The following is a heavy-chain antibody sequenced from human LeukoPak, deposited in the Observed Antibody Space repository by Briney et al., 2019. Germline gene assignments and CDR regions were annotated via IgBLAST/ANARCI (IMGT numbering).Heavy chain of an antibody. V-gene: IGHV3-23*01. D-gene: IGHD5-24*01. Sequence: RTGGSLRPSCVGSGFSFSTYDMGWVRQTPGKGLEWVSAISTTGGYTEDADSVKGRFTISRDNSQNTLFLQMHSLRAEDTAVYYCAKKPATIKFPFDIWGQGTLVTVS. J-gene: IGHJ4*02. CDR1: GFSFSTYD. CDR2: ISTTGGYT. CDR3: AKKPATIKFPFDI.